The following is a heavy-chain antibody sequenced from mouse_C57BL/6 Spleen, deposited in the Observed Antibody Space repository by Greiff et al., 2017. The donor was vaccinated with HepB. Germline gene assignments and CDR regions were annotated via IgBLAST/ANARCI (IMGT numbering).Heavy chain of an antibody. CDR3: ARDYGSSGYVNYFDY. Sequence: EVKLQESGPGLVKPSQSLSLTCSVTGYSITSGYYWNWIRQFPGNKLEWMGYISYDGSNNYNPSLKNRISITRDTSKNQFFLKLNSVTTEDTATYYCARDYGSSGYVNYFDYWGQGTTLTVSS. V-gene: IGHV3-6*01. D-gene: IGHD3-2*02. CDR1: GYSITSGYY. J-gene: IGHJ2*01. CDR2: ISYDGSN.